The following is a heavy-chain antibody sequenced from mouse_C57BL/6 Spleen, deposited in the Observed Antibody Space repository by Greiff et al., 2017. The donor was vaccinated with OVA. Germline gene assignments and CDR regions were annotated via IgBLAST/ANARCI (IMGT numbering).Heavy chain of an antibody. Sequence: EVQVVESGGDLVKPGGSLKLSCAASGFTFSSYGMSWVRQTPDKRLEWVATISSGGSYTYYPDSVKGRFTISRDNAKNTLYLQMISMKTEDTAMYYCARDGDLGRMDYWGQGTSVTVS. CDR3: ARDGDLGRMDY. CDR2: ISSGGSYT. J-gene: IGHJ4*01. CDR1: GFTFSSYG. V-gene: IGHV5-6*01. D-gene: IGHD2-13*01.